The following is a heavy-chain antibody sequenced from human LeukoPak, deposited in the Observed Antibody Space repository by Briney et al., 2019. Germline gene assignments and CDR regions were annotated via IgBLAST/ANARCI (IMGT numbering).Heavy chain of an antibody. V-gene: IGHV3-15*01. J-gene: IGHJ3*02. CDR3: ATQGLLDAFDI. CDR1: GFTFSDAW. Sequence: PGGSLRLSCAASGFTFSDAWMIWVRQAPGKGLEDSVRIKSRADGGPPAYAARMTGRFTISRDDSNGTLFLQMNSLTTEVTAVYYCATQGLLDAFDIWGQGTMVIVSS. CDR2: IKSRADGGPP. D-gene: IGHD3-22*01.